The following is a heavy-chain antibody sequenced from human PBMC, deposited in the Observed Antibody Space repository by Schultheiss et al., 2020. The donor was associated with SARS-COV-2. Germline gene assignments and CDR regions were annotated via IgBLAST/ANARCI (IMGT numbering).Heavy chain of an antibody. CDR3: AREMTRLTEWFDT. CDR2: IYTSGST. J-gene: IGHJ5*02. D-gene: IGHD4-17*01. V-gene: IGHV4-61*08. Sequence: SETLSLTCTVSGGSISSGDYYWSWIRQPPGKGLEWIGRIYTSGSTNYNPSLRSRVTISVDTSKNQFSLKLRSVTAADTALYYCAREMTRLTEWFDTWGQGTLVTVSS. CDR1: GGSISSGDYY.